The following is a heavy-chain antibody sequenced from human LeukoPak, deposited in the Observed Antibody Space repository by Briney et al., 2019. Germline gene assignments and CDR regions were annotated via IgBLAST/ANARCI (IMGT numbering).Heavy chain of an antibody. CDR1: GGSISSSSNY. CDR3: ARGLNWGYYFDY. Sequence: SETLSLTCTVSGGSISSSSNYWGWIRQPPGKGLEWIGSIYYSENTYYNPSLKSRVTISVDTSKNQFSLKLSSVTAADTAVYYCARGLNWGYYFDYWGQGTLVTVSS. CDR2: IYYSENT. J-gene: IGHJ4*02. D-gene: IGHD7-27*01. V-gene: IGHV4-39*07.